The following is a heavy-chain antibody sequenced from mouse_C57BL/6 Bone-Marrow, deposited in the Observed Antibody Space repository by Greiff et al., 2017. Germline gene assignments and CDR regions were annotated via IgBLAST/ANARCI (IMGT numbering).Heavy chain of an antibody. CDR3: VKQINYDYDYYAKDY. CDR1: GYAFSSSW. V-gene: IGHV1-82*01. CDR2: IYPGDGDT. J-gene: IGHJ4*01. D-gene: IGHD2-4*01. Sequence: QVQLQQSGPELVKPGASVKISCKASGYAFSSSWMNWVKQRPGQGLEWIGRIYPGDGDTNYNGKFKGKATLTADTSSSTAYLQLSSLTSEDAAVYVGVKQINYDYDYYAKDYWGQGPSVTVTS.